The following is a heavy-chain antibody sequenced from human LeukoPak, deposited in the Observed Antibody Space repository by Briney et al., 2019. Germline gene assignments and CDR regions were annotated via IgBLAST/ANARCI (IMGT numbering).Heavy chain of an antibody. J-gene: IGHJ4*02. CDR3: ARDHEYYYDSRGFDY. CDR2: INPNSGGT. CDR1: GYTFTGYY. D-gene: IGHD3-22*01. V-gene: IGHV1-2*06. Sequence: GASVKVSCKASGYTFTGYYMHWVRQAPGQGLEWMGRINPNSGGTNYAQKFQGRVTMTRDTSISTAYMELSRLRSDDTAVYYCARDHEYYYDSRGFDYWGQGTLVTVSS.